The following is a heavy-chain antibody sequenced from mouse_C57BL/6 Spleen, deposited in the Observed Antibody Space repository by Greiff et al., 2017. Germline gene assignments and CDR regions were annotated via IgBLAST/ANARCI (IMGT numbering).Heavy chain of an antibody. CDR3: ARSGSNYGYFEV. Sequence: VQLKESGAELAKPGASVKLSCTASGFNIKDYYMHWVKQRTEQGLEWIGRIDPEGGYTKYAPKFQGKATLTADTSSNTAYLQLSSLTSEDTAVXYCARSGSNYGYFEVWGTGTTVNVS. V-gene: IGHV14-2*01. J-gene: IGHJ1*03. CDR2: IDPEGGYT. CDR1: GFNIKDYY. D-gene: IGHD2-5*01.